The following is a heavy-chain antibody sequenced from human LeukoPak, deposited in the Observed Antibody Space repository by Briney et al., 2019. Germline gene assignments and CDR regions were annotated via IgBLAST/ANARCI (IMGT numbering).Heavy chain of an antibody. J-gene: IGHJ4*02. V-gene: IGHV3-74*01. CDR3: AVLDYGGNSFDY. D-gene: IGHD4-23*01. CDR1: GFTFSSYW. Sequence: PGGSLRLSCAASGFTFSSYWMHWVRQAQGKGLVWVSRIKGAGSITSYADSVKGRVTISRDNAKNTLYLQMNSPRAEDTAVYYCAVLDYGGNSFDYWGQGTLVTVSS. CDR2: IKGAGSIT.